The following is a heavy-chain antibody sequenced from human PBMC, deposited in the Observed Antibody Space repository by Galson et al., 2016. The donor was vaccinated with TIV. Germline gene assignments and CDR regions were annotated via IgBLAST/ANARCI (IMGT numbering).Heavy chain of an antibody. CDR2: ISGSGGST. J-gene: IGHJ3*02. Sequence: SLRLSCAASGFTFSSYGMTWVRQAPGKGLEWVSLISGSGGSTYYADSVKGRFTVSRDNSKDTLFLRMNSLRVEDTAIYYCARDRGRETPLRIEAKGPHDDSDIWGQGTMVTVSS. CDR3: ARDRGRETPLRIEAKGPHDDSDI. D-gene: IGHD6-13*01. V-gene: IGHV3-23*01. CDR1: GFTFSSYG.